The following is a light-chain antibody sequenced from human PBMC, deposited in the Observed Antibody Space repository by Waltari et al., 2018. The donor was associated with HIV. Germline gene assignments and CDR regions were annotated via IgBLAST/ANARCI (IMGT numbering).Light chain of an antibody. CDR2: GTS. CDR1: QTVSSNY. V-gene: IGKV3-20*01. CDR3: QQYGSSPT. J-gene: IGKJ3*01. Sequence: EIVLTQSPGTLSLSPGERATLSCRASQTVSSNYLAWYQKKPGQAPRLLIYGTSSRAIGIPDRFSGSGSGTDFTLTINRLEPEDFAVYYCQQYGSSPTFGPGTKVDIK.